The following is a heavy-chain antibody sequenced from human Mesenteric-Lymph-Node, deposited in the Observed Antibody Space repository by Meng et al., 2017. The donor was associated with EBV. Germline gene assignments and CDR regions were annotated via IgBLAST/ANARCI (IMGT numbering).Heavy chain of an antibody. Sequence: QVQLVQSGAEVKKPGASVRVSCKASGYTFTDYYIQWVRQAPGQGLEWMGRINLNSGGAFYAKKFRGRVSMTRDTSISTAYMDLNSLRSDDTAVYYCARGSNWYADYWGQGTMVTVSA. J-gene: IGHJ4*02. CDR3: ARGSNWYADY. D-gene: IGHD1-1*01. CDR1: GYTFTDYY. CDR2: INLNSGGA. V-gene: IGHV1-2*06.